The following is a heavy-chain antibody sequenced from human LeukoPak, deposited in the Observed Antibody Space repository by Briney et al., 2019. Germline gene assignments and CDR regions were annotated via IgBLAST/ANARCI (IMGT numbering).Heavy chain of an antibody. V-gene: IGHV1-3*01. CDR2: MNAGNGNT. D-gene: IGHD2-15*01. CDR3: ARDATYCRGSTCSYYGLDV. CDR1: GYTFTSYA. Sequence: GASVKVSCKASGYTFTSYAMHWVRQAPGQGLKWMGWMNAGNGNTKYSQKFQGRVSISRDTSATTAYMELSSLTSEDTAVYYCARDATYCRGSTCSYYGLDVWGQGTTVTVSS. J-gene: IGHJ6*02.